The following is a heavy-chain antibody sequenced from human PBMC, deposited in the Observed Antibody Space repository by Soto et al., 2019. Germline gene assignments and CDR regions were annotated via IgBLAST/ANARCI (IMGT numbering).Heavy chain of an antibody. V-gene: IGHV1-69*12. J-gene: IGHJ2*01. CDR2: IIPIFGTA. CDR3: DRGNHTWLQLWYFYL. D-gene: IGHD5-12*01. Sequence: QVQLVQSGAEVKKPGSSVTVSCKASGGTFSSYTISWVRQAPGQGLEWMGGIIPIFGTANYAQKFQGRVTITADESMSTANMELSSLRSKDTAVYYCDRGNHTWLQLWYFYLWGRGNLVTVSS. CDR1: GGTFSSYT.